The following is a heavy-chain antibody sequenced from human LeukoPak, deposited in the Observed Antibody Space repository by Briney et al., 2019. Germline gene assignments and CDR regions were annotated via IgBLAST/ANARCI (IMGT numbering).Heavy chain of an antibody. CDR3: ARGIAARYFDY. V-gene: IGHV1-8*03. CDR1: GYTFTSYD. CDR2: VNPNSGNT. D-gene: IGHD6-6*01. Sequence: ASVKVSCKASGYTFTSYDINWVRQATGQGLEWMGWVNPNSGNTGYAQKFQGRVTITRNTSISTAYMELSSLRSEDTAVYYCARGIAARYFDYWGQGTLVTVSS. J-gene: IGHJ4*02.